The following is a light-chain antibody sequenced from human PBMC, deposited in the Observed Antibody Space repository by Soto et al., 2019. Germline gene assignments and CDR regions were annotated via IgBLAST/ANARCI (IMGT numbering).Light chain of an antibody. CDR2: GAS. V-gene: IGKV3-20*01. CDR1: QSIGNNY. Sequence: DIVLTQSPGTLSLSPGERATLSCRASQSIGNNYLAWYQQKPGQAPMLLIYGASIRAIDIPDRFSGSGSGTDFTLTISGLEPEDFAVYYCQHYGSSYTFGQGTKVEIK. CDR3: QHYGSSYT. J-gene: IGKJ2*01.